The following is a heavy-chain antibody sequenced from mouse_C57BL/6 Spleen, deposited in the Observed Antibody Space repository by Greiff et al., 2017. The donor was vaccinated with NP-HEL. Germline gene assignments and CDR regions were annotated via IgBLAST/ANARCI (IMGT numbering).Heavy chain of an antibody. Sequence: VQLQQSGAELVKAGASVKMSCKASGYTFTSYWMHWVKQRLGQGLEWFAETNPTNGRTYYNEKFKSKATLTVDKSSSTAYMLLSSPTFEDSAVYYCARIKQIGATYFDYWGQGTTLTVSS. CDR2: TNPTNGRT. CDR1: GYTFTSYW. J-gene: IGHJ2*01. D-gene: IGHD1-1*01. V-gene: IGHV1S81*02. CDR3: ARIKQIGATYFDY.